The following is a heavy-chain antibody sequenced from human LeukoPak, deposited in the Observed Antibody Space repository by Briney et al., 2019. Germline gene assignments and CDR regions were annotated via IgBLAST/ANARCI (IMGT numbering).Heavy chain of an antibody. J-gene: IGHJ4*02. V-gene: IGHV4-34*01. CDR1: GGSFSGYY. Sequence: PSETLSLTCAVYGGSFSGYYWSWIRQPPGKGLEWIGEINHSGSTNYNPSLKSRVTISVDTSKNQFSLKLSSVTAADTAVYYCARGLATIRLRYYFDYWGQGTLVTVSS. D-gene: IGHD3-10*01. CDR2: INHSGST. CDR3: ARGLATIRLRYYFDY.